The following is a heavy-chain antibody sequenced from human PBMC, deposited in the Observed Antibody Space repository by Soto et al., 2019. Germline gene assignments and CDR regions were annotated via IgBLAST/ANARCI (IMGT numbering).Heavy chain of an antibody. V-gene: IGHV1-8*01. Sequence: QVQLVQSGAEVKKPGASVKVSCKASGYTFTSYDINWVRQATGQGLEWMGWMNPNSGNTGYAQKFQGRVTMTRNTSISTAYMELSSLRSEDTAVYYCARRRNYDFWSGYYPWFDPWGQGTLVTVSS. CDR1: GYTFTSYD. D-gene: IGHD3-3*01. CDR3: ARRRNYDFWSGYYPWFDP. J-gene: IGHJ5*02. CDR2: MNPNSGNT.